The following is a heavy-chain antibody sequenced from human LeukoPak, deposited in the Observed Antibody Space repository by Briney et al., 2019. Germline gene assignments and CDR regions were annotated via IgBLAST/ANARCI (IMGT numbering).Heavy chain of an antibody. CDR2: IDYSGST. D-gene: IGHD2-2*01. CDR1: GGSISSSSDD. V-gene: IGHV4-39*07. CDR3: ATSVGYDAFDI. Sequence: SETLSLACTVSGGSISSSSDDWGWIRQPPWKGLEWIGSIDYSGSTYYNPSLKGRVSISVDTSKIQFSLRLSSVAAADAAVYYCATSVGYDAFDIWGKGTMVTVSS. J-gene: IGHJ3*02.